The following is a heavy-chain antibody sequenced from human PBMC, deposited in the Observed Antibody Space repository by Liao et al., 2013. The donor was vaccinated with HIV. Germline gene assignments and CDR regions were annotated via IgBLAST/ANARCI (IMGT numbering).Heavy chain of an antibody. CDR3: ARGIWGLKAFDI. D-gene: IGHD2-21*01. V-gene: IGHV4-61*02. CDR2: IYTSGST. CDR1: GGSISSGSYY. J-gene: IGHJ3*02. Sequence: QVQLQESGPGLVKPSQTLSLTCTVSGGSISSGSYYWSWIRQPAGKGLEWIGRIYTSGSTNYNPSLKSRVTISVDTSKNQFSLKLSSVTAADTAVYYCARGIWGLKAFDIWGQGTMVTVSS.